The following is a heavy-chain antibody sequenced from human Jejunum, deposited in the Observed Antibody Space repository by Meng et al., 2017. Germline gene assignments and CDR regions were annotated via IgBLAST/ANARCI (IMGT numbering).Heavy chain of an antibody. CDR1: GVSTNAPFY. CDR2: VWPSGAT. J-gene: IGHJ4*02. V-gene: IGHV4-4*02. D-gene: IGHD1-14*01. CDR3: ARAIRERYFDS. Sequence: QVPLQEPGPGLVKPSRTLSLTCTVSGVSTNAPFYWTGIRQAPGKGLEWIGEVWPSGATYYNPSLSSRITISIDTSNNQFSLEVAFLTAADTAVYYCARAIRERYFDSWGQGTLVTVSS.